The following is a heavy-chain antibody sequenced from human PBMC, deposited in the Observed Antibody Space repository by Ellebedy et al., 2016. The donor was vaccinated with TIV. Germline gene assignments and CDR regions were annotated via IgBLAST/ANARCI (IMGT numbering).Heavy chain of an antibody. D-gene: IGHD2-21*02. Sequence: AASVKVSCKASGGTFSSYAISWVRQAPGQGLEWMGRIIPILGIANYAQKFQGRVTITADNSTSTAYMELSSLRSEDTAVYYCARDSGAYCGGDCYNIDYWGQGTLVTVSS. CDR1: GGTFSSYA. J-gene: IGHJ4*02. CDR2: IIPILGIA. V-gene: IGHV1-69*04. CDR3: ARDSGAYCGGDCYNIDY.